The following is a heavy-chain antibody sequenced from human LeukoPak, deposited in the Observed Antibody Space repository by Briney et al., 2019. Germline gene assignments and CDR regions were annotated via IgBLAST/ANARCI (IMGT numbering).Heavy chain of an antibody. Sequence: NPSETLSLTCTVSGGSISSYYWSWIRQPPGKGLEWIGYIYYSGSTNYNPSLMSRVTISVDTSKNQFSLKLSSVTAADTAVYYCARGGSSGFNKWFDYWGQGTLVTVSS. CDR3: ARGGSSGFNKWFDY. CDR1: GGSISSYY. V-gene: IGHV4-59*01. J-gene: IGHJ4*02. D-gene: IGHD6-19*01. CDR2: IYYSGST.